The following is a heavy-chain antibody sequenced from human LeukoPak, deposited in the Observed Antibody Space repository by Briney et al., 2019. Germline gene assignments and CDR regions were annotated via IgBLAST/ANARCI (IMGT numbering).Heavy chain of an antibody. D-gene: IGHD3-10*01. V-gene: IGHV3-48*03. CDR3: ARSPSGSDPYYFDF. CDR2: ISRSGRTK. Sequence: PGGSLRLSCAASGFAFSSYEMNWVRQAPGKGLEWVSYISRSGRTKYYAESVKGRFTFSRDNAMNSVFLQMNSLRAEDTAVYYCARSPSGSDPYYFDFWGQGTLVTVSP. J-gene: IGHJ4*02. CDR1: GFAFSSYE.